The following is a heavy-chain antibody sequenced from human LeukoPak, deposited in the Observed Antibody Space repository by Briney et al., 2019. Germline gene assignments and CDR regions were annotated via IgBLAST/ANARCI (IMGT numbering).Heavy chain of an antibody. Sequence: SETLSLTCTVSGGSISSGSYYWSWIRQPAGKGLEWIGRIYTSGSTNYNPSLKSRVTISVDTSKNQFSLKLSSVTAADTAVYYCGSEPYDFWSGYFLSPSIWGKGTTVTVS. D-gene: IGHD3-3*01. J-gene: IGHJ6*03. CDR2: IYTSGST. V-gene: IGHV4-61*02. CDR3: GSEPYDFWSGYFLSPSI. CDR1: GGSISSGSYY.